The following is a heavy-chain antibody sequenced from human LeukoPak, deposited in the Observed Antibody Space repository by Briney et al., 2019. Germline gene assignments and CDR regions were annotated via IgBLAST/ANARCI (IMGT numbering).Heavy chain of an antibody. CDR2: ISGSGGST. CDR3: AKDDQLSGYCSGGSCYFLDY. Sequence: PGGSLRLSCAASGFTFSNYVMSWVRQAPGKGLEWVSAISGSGGSTYYADSVKGRFTISRDNSKNTLYLQMNSLRAEDTAVYYCAKDDQLSGYCSGGSCYFLDYWGQGTLVTVSS. CDR1: GFTFSNYV. V-gene: IGHV3-23*01. J-gene: IGHJ4*02. D-gene: IGHD2-15*01.